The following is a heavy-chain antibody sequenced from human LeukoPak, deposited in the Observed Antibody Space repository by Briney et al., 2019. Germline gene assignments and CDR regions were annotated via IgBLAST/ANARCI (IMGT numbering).Heavy chain of an antibody. V-gene: IGHV3-13*01. CDR3: VRGGEGSPFYFDY. CDR2: ITPAGET. D-gene: IGHD3-10*01. J-gene: IGHJ4*02. Sequence: GSLRLSCAASGFTLSGYDMHWVRQATGKHLEWVSAITPAGETYYPGSVRGRFTISREKDKNSLYLQMSSLRAGDTAVYYCVRGGEGSPFYFDYWGQGTLVTVPS. CDR1: GFTLSGYD.